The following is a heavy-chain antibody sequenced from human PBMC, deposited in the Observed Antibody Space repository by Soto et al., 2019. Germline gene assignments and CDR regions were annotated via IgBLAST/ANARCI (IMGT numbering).Heavy chain of an antibody. CDR1: GFTFSSYA. CDR3: AKRIMSTIGHFDS. J-gene: IGHJ4*02. D-gene: IGHD1-1*01. Sequence: GGSLRLSCAASGFTFSSYAMVWVRQAPGKGLEWVSSISGIGHSTYYADSVKGRFTISRDNSKNTLHLQMNSLRAEDTAVYYCAKRIMSTIGHFDSWGQGTLVTVSS. V-gene: IGHV3-23*01. CDR2: ISGIGHST.